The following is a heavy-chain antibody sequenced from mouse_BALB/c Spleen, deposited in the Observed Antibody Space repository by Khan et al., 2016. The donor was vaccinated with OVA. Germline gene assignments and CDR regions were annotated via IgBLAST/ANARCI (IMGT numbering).Heavy chain of an antibody. V-gene: IGHV2-6-5*01. CDR3: AKWVWSFYFALDY. CDR1: GFSLTDYG. J-gene: IGHJ4*01. CDR2: IWGGGTT. Sequence: QVQLKESGPGLVAPSQNLSITCTVSGFSLTDYGVSWIRQPPGKGLEWLGVIWGGGTTYYNSALKSRLSISKDNSKSQVFLKLNSLQTDDTAMYXCAKWVWSFYFALDYWGQGTSVTVSS.